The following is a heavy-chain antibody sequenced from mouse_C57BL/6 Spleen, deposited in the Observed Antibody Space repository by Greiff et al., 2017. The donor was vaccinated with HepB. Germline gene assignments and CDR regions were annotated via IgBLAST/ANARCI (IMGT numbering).Heavy chain of an antibody. J-gene: IGHJ2*01. CDR2: RSYDGSN. Sequence: EVKLQESGPGLVQPSQSLSLTCSVTGYSITSGYYWNCIRPFPGNKLEWMGYRSYDGSNNYNPSLKNRISITRDTTKNPFFLKLNSVTTEDTATYCCAKEGEYGFDYWGQGTTLTVSS. D-gene: IGHD1-1*02. CDR3: AKEGEYGFDY. CDR1: GYSITSGYY. V-gene: IGHV3-6*01.